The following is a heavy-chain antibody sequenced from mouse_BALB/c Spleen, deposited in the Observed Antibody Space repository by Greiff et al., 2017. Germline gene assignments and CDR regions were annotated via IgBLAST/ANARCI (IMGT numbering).Heavy chain of an antibody. CDR3: ARGGAYDGYFYWYFDV. V-gene: IGHV1S135*01. J-gene: IGHJ1*01. CDR2: IDPYNGGT. Sequence: EVQLQQSGPELGKPGASVKISCKASGYSFTGYNMYWVKQSHRKSLEWIGYIDPYNGGTSYNQKSKGKATLTVDKSSSTAYMHLNSLTSEDSAIYYCARGGAYDGYFYWYFDVWGAGTTVTVSS. D-gene: IGHD2-3*01. CDR1: GYSFTGYN.